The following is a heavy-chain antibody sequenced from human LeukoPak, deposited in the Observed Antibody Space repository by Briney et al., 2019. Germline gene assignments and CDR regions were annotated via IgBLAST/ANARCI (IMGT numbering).Heavy chain of an antibody. V-gene: IGHV1-18*01. D-gene: IGHD6-19*01. CDR1: GYTFTSYG. J-gene: IGHJ3*02. Sequence: ASAKVSCKTSGYTFTSYGISWVRQAPGEGLEWMGWISAYNGNTNYAQKLQGRVTMTTDTSTSTAYMELRSLRSDDTAVYYCAVDRSRWYKIGRAFDIWGQGTMVTVSS. CDR3: AVDRSRWYKIGRAFDI. CDR2: ISAYNGNT.